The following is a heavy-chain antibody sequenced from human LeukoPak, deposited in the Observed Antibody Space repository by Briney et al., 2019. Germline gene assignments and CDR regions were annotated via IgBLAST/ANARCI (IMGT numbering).Heavy chain of an antibody. CDR3: ASSDYNLFGY. V-gene: IGHV3-7*01. D-gene: IGHD1-1*01. CDR1: GGSFSGYY. Sequence: LTCAVYGGSFSGYYWSWIRQAPGKGLEWVANIKQDGSEKYYVDSVKGRFTISRDNAKNSLYLQMNSLRAEDTAVYYCASSDYNLFGYWGQGTLVTVSS. CDR2: IKQDGSEK. J-gene: IGHJ4*02.